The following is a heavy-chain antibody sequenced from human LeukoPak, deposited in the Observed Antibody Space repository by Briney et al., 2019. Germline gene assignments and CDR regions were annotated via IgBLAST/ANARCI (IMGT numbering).Heavy chain of an antibody. D-gene: IGHD5-18*01. CDR3: AKDRVSGYSYGYGDAFDI. J-gene: IGHJ3*02. CDR2: ISSSSSYI. V-gene: IGHV3-11*06. Sequence: GGSLRLSCAASGFTFSDYYMSWIRQAPGKGLEWVSSISSSSSYIYYADSVKGRFTISRDNAKNSLYLQMNSLRAEDTAVYYCAKDRVSGYSYGYGDAFDIWGQGTMVTVSS. CDR1: GFTFSDYY.